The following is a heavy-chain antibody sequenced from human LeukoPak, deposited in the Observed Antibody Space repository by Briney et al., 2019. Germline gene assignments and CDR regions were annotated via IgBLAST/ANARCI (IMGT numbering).Heavy chain of an antibody. J-gene: IGHJ4*02. CDR3: ARDPSRLRGYSNFDY. CDR2: ISYDGSNK. V-gene: IGHV3-30*04. D-gene: IGHD4-11*01. Sequence: GGSLRLSCAASGFTFSSYAMHWVRQAPGKGLEWVAAISYDGSNKYYADSVKGRFTISRDNSKNTLYLQMNSLRAEDTAVYYCARDPSRLRGYSNFDYWGQGTLVTVSS. CDR1: GFTFSSYA.